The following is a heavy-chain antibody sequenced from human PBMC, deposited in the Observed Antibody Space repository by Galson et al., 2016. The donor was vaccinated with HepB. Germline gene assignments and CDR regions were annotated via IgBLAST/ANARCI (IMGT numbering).Heavy chain of an antibody. CDR3: ARDPLLWGHWFDP. D-gene: IGHD3-10*01. Sequence: SLRLSCAASGFTFSSYWMHWVRQSPEAGLVWVSHINSDGSTTAYAASVKGRFTTPRDNAKKTLYLQMHSLRVEDTAVYYCARDPLLWGHWFDPWGQGTLVTVSS. V-gene: IGHV3-74*01. CDR1: GFTFSSYW. CDR2: INSDGSTT. J-gene: IGHJ5*02.